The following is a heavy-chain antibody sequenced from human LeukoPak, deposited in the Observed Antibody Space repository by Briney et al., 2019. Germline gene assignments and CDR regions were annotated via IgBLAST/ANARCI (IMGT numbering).Heavy chain of an antibody. CDR3: AKGFNQYDFYYGMDV. V-gene: IGHV3-23*01. Sequence: GGSLRLSCAASGFTFSSYAMSWVRQAPEKGLEWVSAISGSGISTYYADSVKGRFTISRDNSKNTLYLQMNSLRAEDTAVYYCAKGFNQYDFYYGMDVWGQGTTVTVSS. CDR1: GFTFSSYA. CDR2: ISGSGIST. D-gene: IGHD3-3*01. J-gene: IGHJ6*02.